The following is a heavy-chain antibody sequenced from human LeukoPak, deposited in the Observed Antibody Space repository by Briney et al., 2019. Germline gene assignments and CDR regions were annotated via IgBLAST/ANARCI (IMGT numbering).Heavy chain of an antibody. CDR3: ATFCSGGDCYSFAP. J-gene: IGHJ5*02. CDR2: IIGSGGST. V-gene: IGHV3-23*01. CDR1: GFTFNNYA. D-gene: IGHD2-15*01. Sequence: GSLRLSCAASGFTFNNYAKAWVRQAPGKGLEWVSTIIGSGGSTDYADSVKGRFTISRDNSKDTLFLQMDSLRVEDTAVYYCATFCSGGDCYSFAPWGQGTLVTVSS.